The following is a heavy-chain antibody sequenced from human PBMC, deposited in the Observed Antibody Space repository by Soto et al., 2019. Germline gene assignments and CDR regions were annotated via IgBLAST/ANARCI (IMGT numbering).Heavy chain of an antibody. CDR1: GGTFSSYA. V-gene: IGHV1-69*13. CDR3: ARNSGIQLAYEYFQH. Sequence: SVKVSCKASGGTFSSYAISWVRQAPGRGLEWMGGIIPIFGTANYAQKFQGRVTITADESTSTAYMELSSLRSEDTAVYYCARNSGIQLAYEYFQHWGQGTLVTVSS. CDR2: IIPIFGTA. D-gene: IGHD5-18*01. J-gene: IGHJ1*01.